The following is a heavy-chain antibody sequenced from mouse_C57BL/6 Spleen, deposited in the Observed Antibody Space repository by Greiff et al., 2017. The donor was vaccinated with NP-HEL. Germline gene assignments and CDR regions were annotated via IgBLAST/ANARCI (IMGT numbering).Heavy chain of an antibody. CDR1: GYSITSGYY. D-gene: IGHD1-1*01. Sequence: EVQLQESGPGLVKPSQSLSLTCSVTGYSITSGYYWNWIRQFPGNKLEWMGYISYDGSNNYNPSLKNRISLTRDTSKNQFFLKLNSVTTEDTATYYCAREDLITTRYFDYWGQGTTLTVSS. V-gene: IGHV3-6*01. CDR3: AREDLITTRYFDY. J-gene: IGHJ2*01. CDR2: ISYDGSN.